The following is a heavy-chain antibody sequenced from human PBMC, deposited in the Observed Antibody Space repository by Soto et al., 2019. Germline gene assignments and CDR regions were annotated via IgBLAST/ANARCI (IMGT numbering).Heavy chain of an antibody. Sequence: KPSETLSLTCTVSGGSISSGGYYWSWIRQHPGKGLEWIGYIYYSGSTYYNPSLKSRVTISVDTSKNQFSLKLSSVTAADTAVYYCAWSRGYYATFDYWGQGTLVTVSS. J-gene: IGHJ4*02. CDR1: GGSISSGGYY. CDR2: IYYSGST. V-gene: IGHV4-31*03. CDR3: AWSRGYYATFDY. D-gene: IGHD3-22*01.